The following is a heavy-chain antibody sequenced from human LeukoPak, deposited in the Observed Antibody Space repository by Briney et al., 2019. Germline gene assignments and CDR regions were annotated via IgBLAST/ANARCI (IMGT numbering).Heavy chain of an antibody. Sequence: GGSLRLSCSASGFTFSRYAMHWVRQAPGKGLEYVSAISSNGGSTYYADSVKGRFTISRDNSKSTLYLQMSSLRTEDTAVYYCVKDGSGSYYTYYFGYWGQGTLVTVSS. D-gene: IGHD3-10*01. CDR2: ISSNGGST. CDR3: VKDGSGSYYTYYFGY. V-gene: IGHV3-64D*06. CDR1: GFTFSRYA. J-gene: IGHJ4*02.